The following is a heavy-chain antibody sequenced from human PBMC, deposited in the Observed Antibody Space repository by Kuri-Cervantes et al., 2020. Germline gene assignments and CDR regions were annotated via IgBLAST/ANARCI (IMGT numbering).Heavy chain of an antibody. Sequence: GGSLRLSCEASGFTFSSYGMHWVRQAPGKGLEWVAFIWYDGGNKYYADSVKGRFTISRDNSKNTLYLQMNSLRAEDTAVYYCAKAASIVATTYYDYWGQGTLVTVSS. CDR1: GFTFSSYG. V-gene: IGHV3-30*02. CDR2: IWYDGGNK. D-gene: IGHD5-12*01. J-gene: IGHJ4*02. CDR3: AKAASIVATTYYDY.